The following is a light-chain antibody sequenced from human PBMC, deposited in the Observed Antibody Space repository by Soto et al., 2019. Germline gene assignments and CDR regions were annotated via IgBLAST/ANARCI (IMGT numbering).Light chain of an antibody. CDR3: ASWDVSLSGVA. CDR2: SNN. J-gene: IGLJ2*01. Sequence: QAVLTQPPSASGTPGQRVTISCSGSHSNIGNNYVFWYQQFPGTAPKLLIYSNNQRPSAVPARFSGSKSGASASLAINGLRSDDEAVYFCASWDVSLSGVAFGGGTKLTVL. V-gene: IGLV1-47*02. CDR1: HSNIGNNY.